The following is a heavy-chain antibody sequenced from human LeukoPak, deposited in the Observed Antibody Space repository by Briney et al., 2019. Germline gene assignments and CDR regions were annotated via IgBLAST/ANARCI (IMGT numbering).Heavy chain of an antibody. CDR3: ARDLKADYDFWSGSLDYGMDV. V-gene: IGHV3-21*01. CDR1: GFTFSSYS. J-gene: IGHJ6*02. D-gene: IGHD3-3*01. CDR2: ISSSSSYI. Sequence: GGSLRLSCAASGFTFSSYSMNWVRQAPGKGLAWVSSISSSSSYIYYADSVKGRFTISRDNAKNSLYLQMNSLRAEDTAVYYCARDLKADYDFWSGSLDYGMDVWGQGTTVTVSS.